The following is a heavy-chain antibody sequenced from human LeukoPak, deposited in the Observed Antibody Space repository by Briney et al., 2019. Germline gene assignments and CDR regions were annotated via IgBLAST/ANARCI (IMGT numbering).Heavy chain of an antibody. CDR2: VSSSGSSI. J-gene: IGHJ4*02. CDR1: GFTFSDYY. D-gene: IGHD5-24*01. Sequence: GGSLRLSCAASGFTFSDYYMSWIRQAPGKGLEWLSYVSSSGSSIYYADSVKGRFTISRDNAKRSLNLQMNSLRVEDTAVYYCARARPRWDFDYWGQGTLVTVSS. CDR3: ARARPRWDFDY. V-gene: IGHV3-11*04.